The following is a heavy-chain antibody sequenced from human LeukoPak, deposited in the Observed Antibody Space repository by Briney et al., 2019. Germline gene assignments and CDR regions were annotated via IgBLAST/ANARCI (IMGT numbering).Heavy chain of an antibody. J-gene: IGHJ4*02. Sequence: GESLKISCKGSGYSFTSYWIGWVRQMPGKGLEWMGIIYPGDSDTGYSPSFQGQVTISADKSISTAYLQWSSLKASNTAMYYCARHSAYSGADYWGQGTLVTVSS. D-gene: IGHD6-25*01. CDR3: ARHSAYSGADY. CDR2: IYPGDSDT. V-gene: IGHV5-51*01. CDR1: GYSFTSYW.